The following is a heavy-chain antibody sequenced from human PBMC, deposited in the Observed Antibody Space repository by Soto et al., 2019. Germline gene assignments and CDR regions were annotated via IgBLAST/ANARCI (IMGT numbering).Heavy chain of an antibody. D-gene: IGHD3-22*01. J-gene: IGHJ5*02. V-gene: IGHV4-31*03. Sequence: SETLSLTCTVSGGSISSGGYYWSWIRQHPGKGLEWIGYIYYSGSTYYNPSLKSRVTISVDTSKNQFSLKLSSVTAADTAVYYCARVVYDRNWFDPWGQGTLVTVSS. CDR1: GGSISSGGYY. CDR3: ARVVYDRNWFDP. CDR2: IYYSGST.